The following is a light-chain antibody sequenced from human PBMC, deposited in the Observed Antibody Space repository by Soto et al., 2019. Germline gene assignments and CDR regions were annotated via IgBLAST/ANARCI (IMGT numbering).Light chain of an antibody. J-gene: IGLJ1*01. CDR2: ANN. Sequence: QSVLTQPPSASGTPGQGVTISCSGSSSNIGGNTVNWYQQLPGTAPKLLIYANNNRPSGVPDRFSGSKSGTSASLAITGLRAEDEADYYCQSYDSSLSGYVFGTGTKVTVL. CDR3: QSYDSSLSGYV. V-gene: IGLV1-40*01. CDR1: SSNIGGNT.